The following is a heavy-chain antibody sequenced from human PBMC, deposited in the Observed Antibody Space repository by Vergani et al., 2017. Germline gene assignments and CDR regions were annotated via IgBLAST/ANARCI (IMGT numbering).Heavy chain of an antibody. V-gene: IGHV3-23*01. CDR3: AKANPRNSGYDYLCCYHAMDD. D-gene: IGHD5-12*01. CDR2: ISGSGGST. J-gene: IGHJ6*01. CDR1: GFTFNHYA. Sequence: EVQLLESGGDLVQPGGSLRLSCAASGFTFNHYAMNWVRQAPGKGLEWVSGISGSGGSTYYAGSVKGRFTISRDSSKNTLYLQMNSLSAGDTAVYYCAKANPRNSGYDYLCCYHAMDDWWQGTTVTVSS.